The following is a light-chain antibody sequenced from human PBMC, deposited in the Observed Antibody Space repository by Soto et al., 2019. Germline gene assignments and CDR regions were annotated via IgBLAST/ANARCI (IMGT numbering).Light chain of an antibody. J-gene: IGLJ3*02. CDR2: ANS. V-gene: IGLV1-40*01. CDR3: QSYDNSLSGLV. CDR1: SSNIGAGYD. Sequence: QSVLTQPPSVSGAPGQRVTISCTGSSSNIGAGYDVQWYQQLPGTAPRLLIHANSNRPSGVPDRLSGSKSGTSGSLAITGLQAEEEGDYYCQSYDNSLSGLVVGGGTKVTVL.